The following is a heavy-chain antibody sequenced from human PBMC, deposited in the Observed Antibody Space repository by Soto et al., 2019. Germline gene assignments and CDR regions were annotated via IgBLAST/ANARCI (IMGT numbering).Heavy chain of an antibody. D-gene: IGHD3-9*01. CDR1: GFSLSTSGMC. Sequence: SGPTLVNPTQTLTLTCTFSGFSLSTSGMCVSWIRQPPGKALEWLALIDWDDDKYYSTSLKTRLTISKDTSKNQVVLTMTNMDPVDTATYYCARSPILQYFDWTSKTYYFDYWGQGTLVTVSS. CDR3: ARSPILQYFDWTSKTYYFDY. J-gene: IGHJ4*02. CDR2: IDWDDDK. V-gene: IGHV2-70*01.